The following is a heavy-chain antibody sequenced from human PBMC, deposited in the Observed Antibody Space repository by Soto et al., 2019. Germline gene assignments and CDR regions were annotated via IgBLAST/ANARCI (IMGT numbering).Heavy chain of an antibody. CDR1: GYTFTSWD. CDR3: TASSWTGAGPDF. CDR2: MNPRSGNT. D-gene: IGHD6-13*01. Sequence: QVQLVQSGAEVKKPGASVKVSCKASGYTFTSWDVYWVRQAAGQGLEWMGYMNPRSGNTGYEQKFQGSVTMTRDTAISTAYMELSSLTSDDTAVYYCTASSWTGAGPDFWGQGTPVTVSS. J-gene: IGHJ4*01. V-gene: IGHV1-8*01.